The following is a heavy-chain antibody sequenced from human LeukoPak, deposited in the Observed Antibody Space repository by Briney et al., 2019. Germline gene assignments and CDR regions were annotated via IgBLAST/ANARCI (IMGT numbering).Heavy chain of an antibody. V-gene: IGHV1-69*04. D-gene: IGHD1-1*01. CDR2: IIPILGIA. CDR3: AREWTGTIDY. J-gene: IGHJ4*02. Sequence: ASVKVSCKASGGTFSSYTISWVRQAPGQGLEWMGRIIPILGIANYAQKFQATLPITPDNSTTTPYMELSSLRSEDTAVYYCAREWTGTIDYWGQGTLVTVSS. CDR1: GGTFSSYT.